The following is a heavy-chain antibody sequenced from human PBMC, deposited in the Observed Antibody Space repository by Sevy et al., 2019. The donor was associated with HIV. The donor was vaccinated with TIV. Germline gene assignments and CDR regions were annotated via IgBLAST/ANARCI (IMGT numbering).Heavy chain of an antibody. Sequence: GGYLRLSCAASGFTFRNYVMNWVRQPPGKGLEWVSVISDGGGTTYYADSVKGRFTISRDDSKSTLYLQMNSLRVEDTAVYFCAKRVAGALAALDIWGQGTMVVVSS. CDR2: ISDGGGTT. J-gene: IGHJ3*02. CDR3: AKRVAGALAALDI. V-gene: IGHV3-23*01. CDR1: GFTFRNYV. D-gene: IGHD3-10*01.